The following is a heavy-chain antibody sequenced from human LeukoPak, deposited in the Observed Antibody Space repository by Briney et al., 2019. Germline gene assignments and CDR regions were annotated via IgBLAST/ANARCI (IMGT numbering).Heavy chain of an antibody. D-gene: IGHD4-17*01. J-gene: IGHJ2*01. V-gene: IGHV4-59*01. CDR2: IYYSGST. CDR1: GGSISSYY. CDR3: ARGVNDYGDYWYFDL. Sequence: PSETLSLTCTVSGGSISSYYWSWIRQLPGKGLEWIGYIYYSGSTNYNPSLKSRVTISVDTSKNQFSLKLSSVTAADTAVYYCARGVNDYGDYWYFDLWGRGTLVTVSS.